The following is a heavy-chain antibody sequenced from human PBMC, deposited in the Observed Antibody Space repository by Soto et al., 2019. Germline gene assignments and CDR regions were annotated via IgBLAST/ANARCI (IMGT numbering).Heavy chain of an antibody. CDR3: ARSLRGYSGYSGY. V-gene: IGHV3-11*05. CDR1: GFTFSDYY. Sequence: QVQLVESGGGLVKPGGCLRLSCAASGFTFSDYYMSWIRQAPGTGLEWVSYISSSGSDTNYADSVKGRFTVSSDNAKNSLYLQINSLRAEDTAVYYCARSLRGYSGYSGYGGQGTLVTVSS. CDR2: ISSSGSDT. J-gene: IGHJ4*02. D-gene: IGHD5-12*01.